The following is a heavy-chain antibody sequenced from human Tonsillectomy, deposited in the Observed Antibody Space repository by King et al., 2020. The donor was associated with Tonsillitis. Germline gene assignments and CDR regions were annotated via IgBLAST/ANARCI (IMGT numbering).Heavy chain of an antibody. D-gene: IGHD3-10*01. J-gene: IGHJ4*02. CDR1: GFTFDDFD. V-gene: IGHV3-43D*03. CDR3: AKYLFEGGGYYNDPMISFDY. Sequence: QLVQSGGVVVQPGGSLRLSCAASGFTFDDFDMHWVRQGPETGLEWVSLISWDGRTSFYADSVKGRFTVSRDNSKNSLYLQMNSLRPEDPAVYYCAKYLFEGGGYYNDPMISFDYWGRGTLVTVSA. CDR2: ISWDGRTS.